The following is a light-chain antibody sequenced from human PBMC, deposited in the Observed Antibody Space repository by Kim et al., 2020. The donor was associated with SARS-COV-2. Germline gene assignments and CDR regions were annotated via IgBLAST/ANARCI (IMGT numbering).Light chain of an antibody. J-gene: IGLJ1*01. CDR1: SSDVGGYDS. Sequence: GRSLPISCTGTSSDVGGYDSGSWKQQHPGKAPKLMIYDVSERASGVSNRFSGSQSGNTASLTISGLRAEDEADYYCSSHTTSSTYVFGSGTKVTVL. V-gene: IGLV2-14*03. CDR3: SSHTTSSTYV. CDR2: DVS.